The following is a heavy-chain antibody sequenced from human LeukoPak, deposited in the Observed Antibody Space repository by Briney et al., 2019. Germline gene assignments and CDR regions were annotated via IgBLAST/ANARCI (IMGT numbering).Heavy chain of an antibody. Sequence: SVKVSCKASGGTFSSYAISWVRQAPGQGLEWMGGIIPIFGTANYAQKFQGRVTVTADESTSTAYMELSSLRSEDTAVYYCARSSLGYYDSSGYSSFDYWGQGTLVTVSS. CDR3: ARSSLGYYDSSGYSSFDY. D-gene: IGHD3-22*01. J-gene: IGHJ4*02. CDR2: IIPIFGTA. V-gene: IGHV1-69*13. CDR1: GGTFSSYA.